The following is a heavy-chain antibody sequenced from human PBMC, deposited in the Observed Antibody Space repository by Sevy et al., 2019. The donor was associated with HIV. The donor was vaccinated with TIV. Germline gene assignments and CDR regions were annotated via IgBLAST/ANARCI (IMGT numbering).Heavy chain of an antibody. J-gene: IGHJ3*02. Sequence: GGSLRLSCAASGFTFSSYWMHWVRQAPGKGLEWVANIKIDGSEKHYVDSVEGRCTISRDKAKNSLYLQMNSLRAEDTAVYYCARDSPGPHDALDIWGQGTMVTVSS. CDR1: GFTFSSYW. CDR2: IKIDGSEK. V-gene: IGHV3-7*01. CDR3: ARDSPGPHDALDI.